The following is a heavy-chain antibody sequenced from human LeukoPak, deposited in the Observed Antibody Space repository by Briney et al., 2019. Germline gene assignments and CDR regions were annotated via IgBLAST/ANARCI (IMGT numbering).Heavy chain of an antibody. CDR2: IYHSGST. Sequence: SETLSLTCAVSGYSISSGYYWGWIRQPPGKALEWIGSIYHSGSTYYNPSLKSRVTISVDTSKNQFSLKLSSVTAADTAVYYCARRSDFWSGSNWFDPWGQGTLVTVSS. V-gene: IGHV4-38-2*01. CDR1: GYSISSGYY. CDR3: ARRSDFWSGSNWFDP. D-gene: IGHD3-3*01. J-gene: IGHJ5*02.